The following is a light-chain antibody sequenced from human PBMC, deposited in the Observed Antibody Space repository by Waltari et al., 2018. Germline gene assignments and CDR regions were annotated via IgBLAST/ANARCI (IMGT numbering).Light chain of an antibody. CDR3: CSYAGRYTSV. J-gene: IGLJ2*01. Sequence: QSALTQPRSVSGSPGQSVTLSCTGTTSDIGGYKYVSWYQQHPGKAPKPVIYDVDKRPSGVPDRFSGSKAGNTASLTISGLQTDDDADYYCCSYAGRYTSVFGRGTRVTAL. V-gene: IGLV2-11*01. CDR2: DVD. CDR1: TSDIGGYKY.